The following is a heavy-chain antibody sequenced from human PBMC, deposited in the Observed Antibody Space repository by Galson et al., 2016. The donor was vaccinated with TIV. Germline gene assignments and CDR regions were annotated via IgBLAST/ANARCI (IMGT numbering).Heavy chain of an antibody. Sequence: FTSYGISWVRQAPGQGLEWLGWISAYNGDTKDAQKFQGRFTMTTDTSTTTAYMELRSLRSDDTAVYYCARDRIEYFDWWNNVGFDPWGQGTLVTVSS. J-gene: IGHJ5*02. V-gene: IGHV1-18*04. CDR2: ISAYNGDT. CDR1: FTSYG. CDR3: ARDRIEYFDWWNNVGFDP. D-gene: IGHD1/OR15-1a*01.